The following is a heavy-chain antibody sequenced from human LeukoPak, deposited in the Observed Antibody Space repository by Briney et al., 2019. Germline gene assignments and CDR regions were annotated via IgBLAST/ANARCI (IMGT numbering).Heavy chain of an antibody. CDR1: GGTFSSYA. J-gene: IGHJ4*02. CDR3: ARDPPDSGYDETSSY. D-gene: IGHD5-12*01. CDR2: IIPIFGTA. Sequence: SVKVSCKASGGTFSSYAISWVRQAPGQGLEWMGGIIPIFGTANYAQKFQGRVTITADKSTSTAYMELSSLRSEDTAVYYCARDPPDSGYDETSSYWGQGTLVTVSS. V-gene: IGHV1-69*06.